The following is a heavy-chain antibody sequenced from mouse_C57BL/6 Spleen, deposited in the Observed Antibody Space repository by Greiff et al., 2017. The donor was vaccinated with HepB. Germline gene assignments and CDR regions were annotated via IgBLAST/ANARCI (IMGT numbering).Heavy chain of an antibody. J-gene: IGHJ1*03. CDR1: GYTFTSYW. V-gene: IGHV1-61*01. D-gene: IGHD3-2*02. Sequence: QVQLQQPGAELVRPGSSVKLSCKASGYTFTSYWMDWVKQRPGQGLEWIGNIYPSDSETHYNQKFKDKATLTVDKSSSTAYMQLSSLTSEDSAVYYCAGQTAQGNWYFDVWGTGTTVTVSS. CDR2: IYPSDSET. CDR3: AGQTAQGNWYFDV.